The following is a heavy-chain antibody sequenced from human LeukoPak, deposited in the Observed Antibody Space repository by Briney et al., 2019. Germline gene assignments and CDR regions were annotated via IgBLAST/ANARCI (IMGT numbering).Heavy chain of an antibody. V-gene: IGHV1-2*02. CDR2: INPNSGGT. CDR3: ARDSQTTVTTSQLGFDP. D-gene: IGHD4-17*01. J-gene: IGHJ5*02. Sequence: ASVSVSCTPSVYTFTPYYMHWVRQAPGHGLEWMGWINPNSGGTNYAQKFQGRVTMTRDTSISTAYMELSRLRSDDTAVYYCARDSQTTVTTSQLGFDPWGQGTLVTVSS. CDR1: VYTFTPYY.